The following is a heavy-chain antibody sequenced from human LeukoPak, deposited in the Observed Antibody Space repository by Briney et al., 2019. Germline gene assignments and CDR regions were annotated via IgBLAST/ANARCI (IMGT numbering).Heavy chain of an antibody. D-gene: IGHD3-10*01. J-gene: IGHJ4*02. CDR2: IKQDGSEK. V-gene: IGHV3-7*01. CDR3: RRGLDY. CDR1: GVTFDLVW. Sequence: GGPLGLSVAAAGVTFDLVWMGCVREAPGKGLECVANIKQDGSEKYYVDSVKGRFTISRDNAKNSLYLQMNSLRAEDTAVYYCRRGLDYWGQGTLVTVSS.